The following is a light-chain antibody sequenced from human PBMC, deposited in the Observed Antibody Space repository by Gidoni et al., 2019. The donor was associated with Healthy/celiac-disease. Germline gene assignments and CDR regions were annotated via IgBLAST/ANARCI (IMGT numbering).Light chain of an antibody. CDR3: QQSYSTPRT. CDR2: AAS. Sequence: DIQMTQSPSSLSASVGDRVTITCRASQSISSYLNWYQQKPGKAPKLLIYAASSLQSGVPSRFSGSGSGTEFTITISSLQTEDFATYYCQQSYSTPRTFXXXTKVEIK. J-gene: IGKJ1*01. CDR1: QSISSY. V-gene: IGKV1-39*01.